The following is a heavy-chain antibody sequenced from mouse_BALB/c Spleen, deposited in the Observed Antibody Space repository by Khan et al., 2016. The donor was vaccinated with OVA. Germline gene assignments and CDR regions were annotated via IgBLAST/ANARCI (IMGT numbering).Heavy chain of an antibody. J-gene: IGHJ4*01. CDR3: TRRRGNDEAYDMDY. CDR1: GFNIKDTY. CDR2: IDPANGNT. D-gene: IGHD2-2*01. Sequence: VQLQQSGAELVKPGASVKLSCTASGFNIKDTYIHWVKQRPEQGLEWIGRIDPANGNTKYDPKFLGKATITADTSSNPAYLQLSSLTSVDSAVNNRTRRRGNDEAYDMDYWGQGTSVTVSS. V-gene: IGHV14-3*02.